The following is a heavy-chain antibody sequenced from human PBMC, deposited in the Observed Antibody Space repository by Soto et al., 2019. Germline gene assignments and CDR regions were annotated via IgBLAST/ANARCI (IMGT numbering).Heavy chain of an antibody. Sequence: QITLKESGPTLVKPTQTLTLTCTFSGFSVSTSGVGVAWIRQSPGKALEWLALIYWDNDKRYSPFLQSRVTITKDTSKNQVFLTMTNMDPVDTATYYCAHKGGRGAGMDVWGQGTTVTVSS. J-gene: IGHJ6*02. CDR2: IYWDNDK. CDR1: GFSVSTSGVG. D-gene: IGHD2-15*01. CDR3: AHKGGRGAGMDV. V-gene: IGHV2-5*02.